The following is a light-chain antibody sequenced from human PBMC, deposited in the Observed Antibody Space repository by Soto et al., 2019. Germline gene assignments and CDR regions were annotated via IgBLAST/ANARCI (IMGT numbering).Light chain of an antibody. J-gene: IGKJ5*01. CDR2: DAS. CDR3: QQYNSWPPIT. CDR1: QSVTSTY. V-gene: IGKV3-15*01. Sequence: EIVMTQSPCTLSLCPGKIATLSCRASQSVTSTYLAWYQQKPGQAPRLLIYDASTRATGIPDRFSGGGSGTEFTLTISSLQSEDFVVYYCQQYNSWPPITFGQGTRLEIK.